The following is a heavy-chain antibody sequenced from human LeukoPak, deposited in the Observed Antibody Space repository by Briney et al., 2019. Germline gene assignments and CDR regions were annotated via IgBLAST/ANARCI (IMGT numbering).Heavy chain of an antibody. CDR1: SGFA. Sequence: GRSLRLSCAAFSGFAMSWVRQAPGRGLEWVSAINGRGDDTYYPDSVKGRFTISRDNSNNTLYLQMNSPRAEDTAVYYCAKGHRSSSSFFDSWGQGILVTVSS. CDR2: INGRGDDT. V-gene: IGHV3-23*01. D-gene: IGHD6-19*01. CDR3: AKGHRSSSSFFDS. J-gene: IGHJ4*02.